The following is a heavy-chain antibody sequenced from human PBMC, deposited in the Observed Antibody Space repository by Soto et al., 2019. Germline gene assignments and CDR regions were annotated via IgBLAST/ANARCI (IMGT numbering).Heavy chain of an antibody. CDR3: ARWGTTGGLDV. CDR2: TSYDGSNK. CDR1: GFTFRSYV. V-gene: IGHV3-30*19. J-gene: IGHJ4*02. Sequence: QVQLVESGGGVVQPGTSLRLSCVGSGFTFRSYVILWVRQAPGKGLEWVALTSYDGSNKYYDDSVKGRFTISRDNSRNTVDLQMDSLSLEDTALYYCARWGTTGGLDVWGQGTLVSVSS. D-gene: IGHD3-16*01.